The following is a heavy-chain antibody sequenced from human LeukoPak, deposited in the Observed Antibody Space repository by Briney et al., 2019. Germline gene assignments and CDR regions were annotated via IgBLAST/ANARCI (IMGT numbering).Heavy chain of an antibody. CDR3: AKAGSGHYYDY. D-gene: IGHD3-22*01. V-gene: IGHV3-23*01. J-gene: IGHJ4*02. CDR2: ITTDT. CDR1: GFAFNSYD. Sequence: GGSLRLSCAASGFAFNSYDMTWVRRAPGKGLEWVSLITTDTYYADSVRGRFTISRDNSKDTLYLQMNSLRADDTAVYYCAKAGSGHYYDYWGQGTLVTVSS.